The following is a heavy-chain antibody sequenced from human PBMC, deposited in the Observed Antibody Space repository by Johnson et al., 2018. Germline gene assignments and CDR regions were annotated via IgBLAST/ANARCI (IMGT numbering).Heavy chain of an antibody. Sequence: VQLVESGGGLVKPGGSLRLSCAASGFTFSNAWMTWVRQSPGKGLEWVGRIKRKTDGGTADYAAPVEGRFIISRDDSKNTLFLQMDSLTIEDTAVSYCNTGAPIGGSLEDVGGQGTMVTASS. D-gene: IGHD3-10*01. CDR3: NTGAPIGGSLEDV. J-gene: IGHJ3*01. CDR1: GFTFSNAW. CDR2: IKRKTDGGTA. V-gene: IGHV3-15*01.